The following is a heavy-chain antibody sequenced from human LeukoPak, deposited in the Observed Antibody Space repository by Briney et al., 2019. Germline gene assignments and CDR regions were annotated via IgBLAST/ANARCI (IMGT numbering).Heavy chain of an antibody. D-gene: IGHD2-2*01. V-gene: IGHV5-51*01. CDR3: ARGLVDVTGAIDYYGLDV. CDR2: FYRGDSET. CDR1: GSRVTSYW. J-gene: IGHJ6*02. Sequence: GESLQISCKGSGSRVTSYWIGWGRQMPGKGLEGMGIFYRGDSETRYSPSFQGQVTISADKSVNTAYLQWSSLKASYTAMYYCARGLVDVTGAIDYYGLDVWGQGTTVTVSS.